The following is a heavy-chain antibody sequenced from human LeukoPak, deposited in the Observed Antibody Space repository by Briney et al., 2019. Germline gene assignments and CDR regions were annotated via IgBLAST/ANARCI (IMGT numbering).Heavy chain of an antibody. V-gene: IGHV3-23*01. Sequence: GGSLRLSCAASGFTFSSYAMSWVRQAPGKGLEWVSAISGSGGSTYYADSVKGRLTISRDNSKNTLYLQMNSLRAEDTAVYYCAKAIDSSGYYPRPYYYYMDVWGKGTTVTVSS. CDR1: GFTFSSYA. CDR3: AKAIDSSGYYPRPYYYYMDV. CDR2: ISGSGGST. D-gene: IGHD3-22*01. J-gene: IGHJ6*03.